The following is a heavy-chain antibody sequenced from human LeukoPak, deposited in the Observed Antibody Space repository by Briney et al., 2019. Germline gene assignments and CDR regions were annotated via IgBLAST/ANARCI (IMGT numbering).Heavy chain of an antibody. D-gene: IGHD3-10*01. J-gene: IGHJ4*02. CDR3: AREVRYYGSGSHNDY. V-gene: IGHV1-18*01. Sequence: ASVKVSCKASGYTFTSYGISWVRQAPGQGLEWMGWISAYNGNTNYAQKLQGRVTMTTDTSTSTAYMELRSLRSDDTAVYYCAREVRYYGSGSHNDYWGQETLVTVSS. CDR2: ISAYNGNT. CDR1: GYTFTSYG.